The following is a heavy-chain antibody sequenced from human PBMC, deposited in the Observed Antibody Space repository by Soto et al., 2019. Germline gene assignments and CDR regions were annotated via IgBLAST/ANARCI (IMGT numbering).Heavy chain of an antibody. CDR2: IYSGGST. D-gene: IGHD6-13*01. V-gene: IGHV3-53*02. Sequence: EEQLVETGGGLIQPGGSLRLSCAASGFTVSSNYMSWVRQAPGKGLEWVSVIYSGGSTYYADSVKGRFTISRDNSKNTLYLQMNSLRAEDTAVYYCAREARYSSSSEGNYWGQGTLVTVFS. CDR3: AREARYSSSSEGNY. J-gene: IGHJ4*02. CDR1: GFTVSSNY.